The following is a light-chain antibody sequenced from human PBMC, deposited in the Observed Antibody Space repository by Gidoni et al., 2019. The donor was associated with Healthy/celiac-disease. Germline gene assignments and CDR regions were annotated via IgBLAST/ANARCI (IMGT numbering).Light chain of an antibody. CDR1: SLRSYY. J-gene: IGLJ2*01. V-gene: IGLV3-19*01. Sequence: SSELTQDPAVSVAFGQTVRITCQADSLRSYYASWYQQKPGQAPVLVIYGKNNRPSGIPDRFSGSSSGNTASLTITGAQAEDEADYYCNSRDSSGNHVVFGGGTKLTVL. CDR3: NSRDSSGNHVV. CDR2: GKN.